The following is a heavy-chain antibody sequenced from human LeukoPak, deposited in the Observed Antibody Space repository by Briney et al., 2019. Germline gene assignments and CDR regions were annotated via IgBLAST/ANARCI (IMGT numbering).Heavy chain of an antibody. J-gene: IGHJ4*02. V-gene: IGHV3-30-3*02. CDR2: ISYDGSNK. Sequence: GGSLRLSCAASGFTFSSDAMHWVRQAPGKGLEWVAVISYDGSNKYYADSVKGRFTISRDNSKNTLYLQMNSLTAEDTAVYYCAKLGLWGQGTLVIVSS. D-gene: IGHD3/OR15-3a*01. CDR1: GFTFSSDA. CDR3: AKLGL.